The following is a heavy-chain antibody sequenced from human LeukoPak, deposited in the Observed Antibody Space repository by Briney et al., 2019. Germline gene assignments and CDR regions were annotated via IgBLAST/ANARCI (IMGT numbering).Heavy chain of an antibody. D-gene: IGHD3-16*02. J-gene: IGHJ4*02. CDR3: ARARVIPASFDD. CDR1: GGSITFGSYY. V-gene: IGHV4-61*02. Sequence: SETLSLTCTVSGGSITFGSYYWTWIRQPAGKGLEWIGRIYTSGRTFYNPSLKSRVTISMDTSMNQFSLRLSSVTAADTAVYYCARARVIPASFDDWGQGALVTVPS. CDR2: IYTSGRT.